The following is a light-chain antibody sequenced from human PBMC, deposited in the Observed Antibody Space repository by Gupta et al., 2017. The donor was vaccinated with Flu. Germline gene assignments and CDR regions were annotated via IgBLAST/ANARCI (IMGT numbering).Light chain of an antibody. J-gene: IGLJ1*01. CDR2: SDN. V-gene: IGLV1-44*01. CDR3: AAWDDRLNGFV. Sequence: LIYSDNQQPSGVPDRFSGSKTGTSASPAISGPQSDDEADYYCAAWDDRLNGFVFGTGTKVIVV.